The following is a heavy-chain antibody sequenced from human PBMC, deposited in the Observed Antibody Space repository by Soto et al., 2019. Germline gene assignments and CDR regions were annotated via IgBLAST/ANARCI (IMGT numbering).Heavy chain of an antibody. V-gene: IGHV3-23*01. CDR3: AKDERGIPYGNLDF. D-gene: IGHD4-17*01. Sequence: EVQLLESGGGLVQPGGSLRLSCVASGVNLYTYAMTWVRQAPGKGLDWVAGISAGGGKIYDADAVKGRFTISRDNSKNTLYLQMNSLRVDDTAVYYCAKDERGIPYGNLDFWGPGTLVTVSS. J-gene: IGHJ4*02. CDR2: ISAGGGKI. CDR1: GVNLYTYA.